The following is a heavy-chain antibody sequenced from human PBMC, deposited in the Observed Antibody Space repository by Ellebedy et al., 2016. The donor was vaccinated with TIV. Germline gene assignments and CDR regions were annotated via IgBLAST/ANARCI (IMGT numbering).Heavy chain of an antibody. CDR1: GGSLGTFISYS. V-gene: IGHV1-69*13. D-gene: IGHD3-16*02. Sequence: SVKVSCKASGGSLGTFISYSISWVRQAPGQGLEWMGGIIPIFGTAHYAQKFQGRVTITADQFTSTAYMELSSLRSEDTAVYYCARMGSYHYVSWFDTWGQGTLVTVSS. CDR3: ARMGSYHYVSWFDT. J-gene: IGHJ5*02. CDR2: IIPIFGTA.